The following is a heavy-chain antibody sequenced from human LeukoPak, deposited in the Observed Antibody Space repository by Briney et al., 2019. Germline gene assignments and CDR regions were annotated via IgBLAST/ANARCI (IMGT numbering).Heavy chain of an antibody. D-gene: IGHD4-11*01. Sequence: PGGSLRLSCVGSGFTFRSHAMSWVHQAPEKGLEFVSGIYENGGTTYYADSVKGRFTISRDNSKNTLYLQMNSLRAEDTAVYYCAKSTTYYGMDVWGQGTTVTVSS. J-gene: IGHJ6*02. CDR2: IYENGGTT. V-gene: IGHV3-23*01. CDR3: AKSTTYYGMDV. CDR1: GFTFRSHA.